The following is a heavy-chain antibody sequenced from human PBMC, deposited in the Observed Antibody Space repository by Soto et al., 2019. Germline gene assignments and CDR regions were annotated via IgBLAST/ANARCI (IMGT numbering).Heavy chain of an antibody. Sequence: SETLSLTCAVYGGSFSGYYWSWIRPPPGKGLEWIGEINHSGSTNDNPSLKSRVTISVDTSKNQFSLKLSSVTAADTAVYYCARGPSNCSSTSCYLVYYCDYWGQGTLVTVSS. CDR2: INHSGST. CDR1: GGSFSGYY. CDR3: ARGPSNCSSTSCYLVYYCDY. J-gene: IGHJ4*02. V-gene: IGHV4-34*01. D-gene: IGHD2-2*01.